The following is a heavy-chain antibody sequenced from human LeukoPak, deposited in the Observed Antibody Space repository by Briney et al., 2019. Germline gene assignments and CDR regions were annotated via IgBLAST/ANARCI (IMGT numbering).Heavy chain of an antibody. Sequence: GGSLRLSCVASGFNFGDYCMNWFRQAPGKGLEWLSFISSSGHNILYTDSVKGRFTVSRDNAKKTVFLQMNSLRAEDTAVYYCARDLFSFYYDSSGYCDYWGPGTRVTVSS. CDR3: ARDLFSFYYDSSGYCDY. V-gene: IGHV3-11*01. CDR1: GFNFGDYC. CDR2: ISSSGHNI. D-gene: IGHD3-22*01. J-gene: IGHJ4*02.